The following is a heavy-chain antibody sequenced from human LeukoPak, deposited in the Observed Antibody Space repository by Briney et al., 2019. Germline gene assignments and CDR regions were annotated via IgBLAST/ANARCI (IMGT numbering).Heavy chain of an antibody. CDR1: GFTVSSYY. CDR2: IYSSGDT. J-gene: IGHJ3*02. Sequence: PGGSLRLSCAASGFTVSSYYMTWVRQAPGTGLEWVSVIYSSGDTYYADSVKGRFTISRDNSKNTLYLQMNSLRAEDTAVYYCAKPSVVDDAFDIWGQGTMVTVSS. CDR3: AKPSVVDDAFDI. D-gene: IGHD2-15*01. V-gene: IGHV3-66*04.